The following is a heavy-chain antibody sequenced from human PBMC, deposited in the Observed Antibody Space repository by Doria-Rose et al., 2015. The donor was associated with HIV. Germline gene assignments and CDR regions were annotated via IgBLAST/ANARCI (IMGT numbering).Heavy chain of an antibody. Sequence: QQWGAGLLKPSETLSLTCGVYGGSFSGYYWAWIRQPPGKGLEWIGEINDSGSTNYSPSLKSRVTISVDTSKSQFSLKLSSVTAADTAVYYCARERPRLDYWGQGTLVIVSS. J-gene: IGHJ4*02. CDR1: GGSFSGYY. D-gene: IGHD6-6*01. CDR3: ARERPRLDY. CDR2: INDSGST. V-gene: IGHV4-34*01.